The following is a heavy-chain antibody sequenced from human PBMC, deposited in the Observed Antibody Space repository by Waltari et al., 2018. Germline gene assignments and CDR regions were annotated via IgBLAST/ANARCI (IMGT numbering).Heavy chain of an antibody. CDR3: ATGNLIVVVPAAIPGPFDP. CDR2: VEPEDGEK. V-gene: IGHV1-69-2*01. CDR1: GYTFTDYY. J-gene: IGHJ5*02. Sequence: EVQLVQSGAEVKKPGATVKISCKVSGYTFTDYYMHWVQQAPGKGLEWMGLVEPEDGEKIYAKKVQGRVTITADTSTDTAYMELSSLRSEDTAVYYCATGNLIVVVPAAIPGPFDPWGQGTLVTVSS. D-gene: IGHD2-2*01.